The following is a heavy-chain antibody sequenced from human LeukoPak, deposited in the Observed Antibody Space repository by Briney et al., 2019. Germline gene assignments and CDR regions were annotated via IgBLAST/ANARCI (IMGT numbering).Heavy chain of an antibody. J-gene: IGHJ4*02. CDR1: GGSISSYY. CDR2: IYYSGST. Sequence: SETLSLTCTVSGGSISSYYWSWIRQPPGKGLEWIGYIYYSGSTNYNPSLKSRVTMSVDTSKNQFSLKLSSVTAADTAVYYCARDLAVAGAVAALGYWGQGTQVTVSS. CDR3: ARDLAVAGAVAALGY. D-gene: IGHD6-19*01. V-gene: IGHV4-59*12.